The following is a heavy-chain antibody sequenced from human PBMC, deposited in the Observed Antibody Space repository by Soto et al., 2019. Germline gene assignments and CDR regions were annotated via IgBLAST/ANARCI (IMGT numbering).Heavy chain of an antibody. CDR3: ARRPHGRGGICYYGLDN. D-gene: IGHD2-15*01. Sequence: QVQLVQSGAEVKKPGASVKVSCKASGYTFTNSDINWVRQAPGQGLEWMGWMNPDIGHAAYAQKFQGRVTLTTSTSTSTVYMEMRSLGSEDTAVYYCARRPHGRGGICYYGLDNWGQGTLVTVSS. CDR1: GYTFTNSD. CDR2: MNPDIGHA. V-gene: IGHV1-8*01. J-gene: IGHJ4*02.